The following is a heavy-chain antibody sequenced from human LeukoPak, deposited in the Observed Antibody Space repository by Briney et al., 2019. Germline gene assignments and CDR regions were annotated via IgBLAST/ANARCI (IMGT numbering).Heavy chain of an antibody. D-gene: IGHD7-27*01. CDR2: ISYSGTN. V-gene: IGHV4-39*01. J-gene: IGHJ5*02. CDR3: ASLGTLRS. Sequence: SETLSLTCTVSGGSVSSNSYDWGWIRQPPGKGLEWIGSISYSGTNYNNPSLKSRVSISIDTSKNQFSVKLTSVTAADTAMYYCASLGTLRSWGQGTLVTVSS. CDR1: GGSVSSNSYD.